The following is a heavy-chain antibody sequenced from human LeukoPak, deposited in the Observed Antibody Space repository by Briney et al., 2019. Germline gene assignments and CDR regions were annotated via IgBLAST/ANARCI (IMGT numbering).Heavy chain of an antibody. D-gene: IGHD3-22*01. CDR2: HYYGGVA. CDR3: ARHVTRWRYDSSGSPRGSAFDI. J-gene: IGHJ3*02. Sequence: SSETLSLTCTVSGDSISRDGYYWGWIRQSPGKGLEWIGSHYYGGVAYYNRPLKSRVGISIDTPKNQFYLKLSSVTAADTAVYYCARHVTRWRYDSSGSPRGSAFDIWGQGTMVTVSS. CDR1: GDSISRDGYY. V-gene: IGHV4-39*01.